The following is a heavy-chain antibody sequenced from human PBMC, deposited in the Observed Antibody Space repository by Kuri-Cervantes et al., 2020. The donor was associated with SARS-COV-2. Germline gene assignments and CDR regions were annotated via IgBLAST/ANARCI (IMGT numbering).Heavy chain of an antibody. CDR3: ARGPSYGDYGWVRY. Sequence: GGSLRLSCAASGFTFSSYSMNWVRQAPGKGLEWVSYISSSSSTIYYADSVKGRFTISRDNAKNSLYLQMNSLRDEDTAVYYCARGPSYGDYGWVRYWGQGALVTVSS. J-gene: IGHJ4*02. CDR1: GFTFSSYS. D-gene: IGHD4-17*01. V-gene: IGHV3-48*02. CDR2: ISSSSSTI.